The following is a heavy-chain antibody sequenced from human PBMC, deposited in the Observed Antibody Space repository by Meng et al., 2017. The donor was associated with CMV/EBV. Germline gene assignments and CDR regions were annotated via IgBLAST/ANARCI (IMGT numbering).Heavy chain of an antibody. CDR1: GFTFSSYE. V-gene: IGHV3-48*03. CDR2: ISSGSTI. D-gene: IGHD3-3*01. J-gene: IGHJ5*02. CDR3: ARGQGSYYDFWSVNWFDP. Sequence: GESLKISCAASGFTFSSYEMNWVRQAPGKGLEWVSYISSGSTIYYADSVKGRFTISRDNAKNSLYLQMNSLRAEDTAVYYCARGQGSYYDFWSVNWFDPWGQGTLVTVSS.